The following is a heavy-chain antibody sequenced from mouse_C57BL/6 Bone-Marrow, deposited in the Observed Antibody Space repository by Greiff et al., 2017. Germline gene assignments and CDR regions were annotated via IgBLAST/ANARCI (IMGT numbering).Heavy chain of an antibody. CDR2: IYPRSGNT. V-gene: IGHV1-81*01. Sequence: VMLVESGAELARPGASVKLSCKASGYTFTSYGISWVKQRTGQGLEWIGEIYPRSGNTYYNEKFKGKATLTADKSSSTAYMEPRSLTSEDSAVYFCARSRDYWGQGTTLTVSS. CDR1: GYTFTSYG. J-gene: IGHJ2*01. D-gene: IGHD1-1*01. CDR3: ARSRDY.